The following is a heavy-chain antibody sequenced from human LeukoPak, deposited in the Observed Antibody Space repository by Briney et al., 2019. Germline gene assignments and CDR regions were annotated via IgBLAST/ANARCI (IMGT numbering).Heavy chain of an antibody. D-gene: IGHD4/OR15-4a*01. V-gene: IGHV3-15*01. CDR1: GFTSSNAW. J-gene: IGHJ3*01. CDR3: TTFDYAAFLT. Sequence: GSLTLSCAVSGFTSSNAWMSWVRQAPGKRLERVGRIKNKTDGGTTNYAAPVKSRFAPPRDDSKNTLYLQMNSLKTEDTAVYYCTTFDYAAFLTWGQGTMVSVSS. CDR2: IKNKTDGGTT.